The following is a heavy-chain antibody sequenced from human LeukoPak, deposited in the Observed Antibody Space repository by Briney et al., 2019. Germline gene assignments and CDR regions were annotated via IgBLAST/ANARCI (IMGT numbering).Heavy chain of an antibody. CDR3: ARGSTTFDFDY. J-gene: IGHJ4*02. D-gene: IGHD1-1*01. Sequence: SETLSLTCAVYGGSFSGYYWSWIRQPPGKGLEWIGEINHSGSTNYNPSLKSRVTISVDTSKNQFSLKLSSVTAADTAVYYCARGSTTFDFDYWGQGTLVTVSS. CDR1: GGSFSGYY. CDR2: INHSGST. V-gene: IGHV4-34*01.